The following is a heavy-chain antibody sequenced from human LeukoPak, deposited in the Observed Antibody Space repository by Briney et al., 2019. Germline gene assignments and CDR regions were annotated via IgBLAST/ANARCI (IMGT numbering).Heavy chain of an antibody. Sequence: ASVKVSCKASGYTFTSYGISWVRQAPGQGLEWMGWISAYNGNTNYAQKLQGRVTMTTDTSTSTAYMELRSLRSDDTAVYYCARERRSRLYYYDSSGYLAWGQGTLVTVSS. CDR1: GYTFTSYG. J-gene: IGHJ4*02. CDR3: ARERRSRLYYYDSSGYLA. CDR2: ISAYNGNT. V-gene: IGHV1-18*01. D-gene: IGHD3-22*01.